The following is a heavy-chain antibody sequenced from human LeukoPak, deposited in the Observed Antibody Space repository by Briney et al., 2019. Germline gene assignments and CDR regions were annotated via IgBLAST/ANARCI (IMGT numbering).Heavy chain of an antibody. D-gene: IGHD2-2*01. CDR1: GYTFTSYG. V-gene: IGHV1-18*01. CDR2: ISAYNGNT. CDR3: ARDRCSSTSCRRKFDN. J-gene: IGHJ4*02. Sequence: GASVTVSCKASGYTFTSYGISWVRQAPGQGLEWMGWISAYNGNTNYAQKLQGRVTMTTDTSTSTAYMELRSLRSDDTAVYYCARDRCSSTSCRRKFDNWGQGTLVTVSS.